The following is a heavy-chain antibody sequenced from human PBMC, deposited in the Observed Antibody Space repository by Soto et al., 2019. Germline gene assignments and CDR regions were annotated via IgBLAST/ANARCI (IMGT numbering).Heavy chain of an antibody. CDR3: ARGRGITIFGVVIQASDYYYYYVDV. J-gene: IGHJ6*03. CDR2: IYYSGST. CDR1: GGSISSYY. D-gene: IGHD3-3*01. V-gene: IGHV4-59*08. Sequence: SETLSLTCTVSGGSISSYYWSWIRQPPGKGLEWIGYIYYSGSTNYNPSLKSRVTISVDTSKNQFSLKLSSLTAADTAVYYCARGRGITIFGVVIQASDYYYYYVDVWGKGTTVTVSS.